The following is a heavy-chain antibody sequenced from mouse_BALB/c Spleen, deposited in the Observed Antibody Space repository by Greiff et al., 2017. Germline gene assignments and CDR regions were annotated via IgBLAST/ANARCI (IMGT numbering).Heavy chain of an antibody. Sequence: EVKLVESGGGLVQPGGSLRLSCATSGFTFTAYYMSWVRQPPGKALEWLGFIRNKANGYTTEYSASVKGRFTISRDNSQSILYLQMNTLRAEDSATYYCARDLDYWGQGTSVTVSS. CDR2: IRNKANGYTT. CDR3: ARDLDY. J-gene: IGHJ4*01. V-gene: IGHV7-3*02. CDR1: GFTFTAYY.